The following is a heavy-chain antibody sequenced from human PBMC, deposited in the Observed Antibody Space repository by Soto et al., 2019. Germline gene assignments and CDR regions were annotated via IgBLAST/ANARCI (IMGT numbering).Heavy chain of an antibody. V-gene: IGHV4-30-4*01. CDR2: IYYSGSI. D-gene: IGHD2-15*01. CDR3: ARDDCRGTTCSYYYGMDV. J-gene: IGHJ6*02. Sequence: PSETLSLTCTVSGGSINSGDYYWSWIRQPPGKGLEWIGYIYYSGSIFYNPSLESRVTISIDTSKNQFSLKLSSVTAADTAVYYCARDDCRGTTCSYYYGMDVWGQGTTVTVSS. CDR1: GGSINSGDYY.